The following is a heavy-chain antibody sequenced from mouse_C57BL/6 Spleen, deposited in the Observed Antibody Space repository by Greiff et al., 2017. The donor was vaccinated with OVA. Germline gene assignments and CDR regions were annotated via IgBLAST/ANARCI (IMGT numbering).Heavy chain of an antibody. CDR2: INPGSGGT. V-gene: IGHV1-54*01. J-gene: IGHJ4*01. CDR3: ARLGPYAMDY. CDR1: GYAFTNYL. Sequence: QVQLKESGAELVRPGTSVKVSCKASGYAFTNYLIEWVKQRPGQGLEWIGVINPGSGGTNYNEKFKGKATLTAYKSSSTAYMQLSSLTSEDSAVYFCARLGPYAMDYWGQGTSVTVSS.